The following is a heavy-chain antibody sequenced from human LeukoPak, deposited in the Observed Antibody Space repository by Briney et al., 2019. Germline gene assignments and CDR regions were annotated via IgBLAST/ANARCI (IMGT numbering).Heavy chain of an antibody. V-gene: IGHV4-31*03. CDR1: GGSISSGGYC. Sequence: SETLSFTCTVSGGSISSGGYCWSWIRQHPGKGLEWIGYIYYSGSTYYNPSLKSRVTISVDTSKNQFSLKLSSVTAADTAVYYCARDRELGMDVWGQGTTVTVSS. CDR3: ARDRELGMDV. J-gene: IGHJ6*02. CDR2: IYYSGST. D-gene: IGHD1-26*01.